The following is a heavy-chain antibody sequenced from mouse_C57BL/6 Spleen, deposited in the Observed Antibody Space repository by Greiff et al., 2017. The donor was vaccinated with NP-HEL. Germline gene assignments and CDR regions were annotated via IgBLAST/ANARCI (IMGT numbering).Heavy chain of an antibody. CDR3: ARDGYYPYYAMDY. V-gene: IGHV14-2*01. CDR2: IDPEDGGT. CDR1: GFTITDYY. D-gene: IGHD2-3*01. J-gene: IGHJ4*01. Sequence: VQLQQSGAELVKPGASVKLSCTASGFTITDYYMHWVKQRPEQGLEWIGRIDPEDGGTNYAPKFQGKATLTADTSSNTAYLQLSSLTSEDTAVYYCARDGYYPYYAMDYWGQGTSVTVSS.